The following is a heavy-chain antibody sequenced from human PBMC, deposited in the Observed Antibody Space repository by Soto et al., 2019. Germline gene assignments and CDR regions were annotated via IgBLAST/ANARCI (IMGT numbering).Heavy chain of an antibody. J-gene: IGHJ4*02. Sequence: SETLSLTCAVSGDSISSVGYSWNWIRQPPGDGLEWIGYIYHSGSFLYNPSLKSRVTISLDRSKNQFSLSLTSLTAADTAVFYCARSVGYRSGWWPYYFDYWGQGALVTVSS. CDR1: GDSISSVGYS. V-gene: IGHV4-30-2*01. D-gene: IGHD6-19*01. CDR3: ARSVGYRSGWWPYYFDY. CDR2: IYHSGSF.